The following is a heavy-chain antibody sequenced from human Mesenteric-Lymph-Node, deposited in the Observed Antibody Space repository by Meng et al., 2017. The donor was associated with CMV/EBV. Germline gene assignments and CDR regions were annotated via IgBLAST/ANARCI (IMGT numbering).Heavy chain of an antibody. V-gene: IGHV1-2*06. J-gene: IGHJ5*02. Sequence: SVNVSFQASGYTFSSYDINWVRLAPGQGLEWMGRLNPNSGGATYAQKFQGRVAMTRDTSLSTVYMELSRLRSDDTAVYYCARYPSQIYCFDPWGQGTLVTVSS. D-gene: IGHD2-15*01. CDR2: LNPNSGGA. CDR3: ARYPSQIYCFDP. CDR1: GYTFSSYD.